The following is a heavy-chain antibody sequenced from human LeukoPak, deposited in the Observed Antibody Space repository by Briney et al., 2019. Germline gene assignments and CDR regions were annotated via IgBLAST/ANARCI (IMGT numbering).Heavy chain of an antibody. CDR2: INHSGST. CDR3: ARVRYYDFWSGYNWFDP. D-gene: IGHD3-3*01. J-gene: IGHJ5*02. V-gene: IGHV4-34*01. CDR1: GGSFSGYY. Sequence: SETLSLTCAVYGGSFSGYYWSWIRQPPGKGLEWIGEINHSGSTNYNPSLKSRVTISVDTSKNQFSLKLSSVTAADTAVYYCARVRYYDFWSGYNWFDPWGQGTLVTVSA.